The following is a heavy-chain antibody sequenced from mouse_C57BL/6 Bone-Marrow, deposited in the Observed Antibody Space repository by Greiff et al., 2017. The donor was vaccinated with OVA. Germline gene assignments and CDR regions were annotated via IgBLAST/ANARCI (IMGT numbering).Heavy chain of an antibody. Sequence: QVQLQQPGAELVRPGPSVKLSCKASGYTFTSYWMHWVKQRPGQGLEWIGVIDPSDSYTNYNQKFKGKATLTVDTSSSTAYMQLSSLTSEDSAVYYCARDLYGSSYPWYFDVWGTGTTVTVSS. V-gene: IGHV1-59*01. CDR1: GYTFTSYW. D-gene: IGHD1-1*01. CDR2: IDPSDSYT. CDR3: ARDLYGSSYPWYFDV. J-gene: IGHJ1*03.